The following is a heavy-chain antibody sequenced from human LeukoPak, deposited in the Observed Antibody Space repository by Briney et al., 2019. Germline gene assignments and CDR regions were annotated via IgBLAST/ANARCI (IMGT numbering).Heavy chain of an antibody. Sequence: SETLSLTCTVSGGSISSYHWSWIRQPPGKGLEWIGYIYYSGSTNYNPSLKSRVTISVDTSKNQFSLKLSSVTAADTAVYYCARDLGDSSGYFDIWGQGTMVTVSS. V-gene: IGHV4-59*01. CDR1: GGSISSYH. D-gene: IGHD3-22*01. CDR3: ARDLGDSSGYFDI. J-gene: IGHJ3*02. CDR2: IYYSGST.